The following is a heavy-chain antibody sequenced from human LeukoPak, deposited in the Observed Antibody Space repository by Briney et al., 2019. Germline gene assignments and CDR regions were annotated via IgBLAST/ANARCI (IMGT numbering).Heavy chain of an antibody. J-gene: IGHJ6*03. D-gene: IGHD6-6*01. CDR1: GFTFSSYW. CDR2: IKQDGSEK. Sequence: PGGSLRLSCVASGFTFSSYWMSWVRQAPGKGLEWVANIKQDGSEKYYVDSVKGRFTISRDNAKNSLYLQMNSLRAEDTAVYYCARDSPPARPYYYYYYMDVWGKGTTVTVSS. V-gene: IGHV3-7*01. CDR3: ARDSPPARPYYYYYYMDV.